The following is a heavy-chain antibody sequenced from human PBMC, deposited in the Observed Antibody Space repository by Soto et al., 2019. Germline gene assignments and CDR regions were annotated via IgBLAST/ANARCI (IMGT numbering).Heavy chain of an antibody. CDR2: ISSSSSYI. CDR1: GVTLSSYG. V-gene: IGHV3-21*01. Sequence: GGWRRLSCAASGVTLSSYGVNWVRQAPGKGLEWVSSISSSSSYIYYADSVKGRFTISRDNAKNSLYLQMNSLRAEDTAVYYCARDGRYFDWLLEFGYFDYWGQGTLVTVSS. J-gene: IGHJ4*02. CDR3: ARDGRYFDWLLEFGYFDY. D-gene: IGHD3-9*01.